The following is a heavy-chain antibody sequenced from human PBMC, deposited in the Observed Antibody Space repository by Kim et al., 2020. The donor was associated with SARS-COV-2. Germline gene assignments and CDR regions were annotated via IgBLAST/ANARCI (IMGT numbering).Heavy chain of an antibody. D-gene: IGHD3-22*01. J-gene: IGHJ4*02. CDR3: ARGIRYYDRSGYY. Sequence: YDPSLKSRVNRSVDTSKNQFSLDLSSVTAADTAVYYCARGIRYYDRSGYYWGQGTLVTVSS. V-gene: IGHV4-34*01.